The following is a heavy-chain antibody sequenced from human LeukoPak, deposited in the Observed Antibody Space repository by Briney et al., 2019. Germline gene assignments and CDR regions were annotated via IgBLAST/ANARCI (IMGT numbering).Heavy chain of an antibody. CDR3: ARDIAEYSSSSVYFDY. J-gene: IGHJ4*02. D-gene: IGHD6-6*01. V-gene: IGHV3-21*01. CDR2: ISSSSSYI. Sequence: GGSLRLSCTASGFTFSSYALSWVRQAPGKGLEWVSSISSSSSYIYYADSVKGRFTISRDNAKNSLYLQMNSLRAEDTAVYYCARDIAEYSSSSVYFDYWGQGTLVTVSS. CDR1: GFTFSSYA.